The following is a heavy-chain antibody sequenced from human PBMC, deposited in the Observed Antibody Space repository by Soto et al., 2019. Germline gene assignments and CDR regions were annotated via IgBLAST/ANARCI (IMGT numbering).Heavy chain of an antibody. D-gene: IGHD5-12*01. J-gene: IGHJ3*02. CDR2: IHAGNGYT. V-gene: IGHV1-3*01. CDR3: AGVPYSGYDFKLAVDI. CDR1: GYTFDNYA. Sequence: QVQLVQSGAQVEKPGASVKVSCKASGYTFDNYALHWVRQAPGRRLQWMGWIHAGNGYTKYSQSFQGRVPITRDTSASTVHMALSSVRSEDTAVYYCAGVPYSGYDFKLAVDIWGQGTMVTVSS.